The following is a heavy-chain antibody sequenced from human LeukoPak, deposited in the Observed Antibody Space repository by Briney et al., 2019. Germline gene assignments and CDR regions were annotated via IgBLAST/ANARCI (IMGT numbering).Heavy chain of an antibody. CDR3: ARFPYSSTDNWFDP. D-gene: IGHD6-13*01. CDR2: IYYSGST. J-gene: IGHJ5*02. CDR1: GGSISSYY. Sequence: SETLSLTCTVSGGSISSYYWSWIRQPPGKGLEWIGYIYYSGSTNYNPSLKSRVTISVDTSKNQFSLKLSSVTAADTAVYYCARFPYSSTDNWFDPWGQGTLVTVPS. V-gene: IGHV4-59*01.